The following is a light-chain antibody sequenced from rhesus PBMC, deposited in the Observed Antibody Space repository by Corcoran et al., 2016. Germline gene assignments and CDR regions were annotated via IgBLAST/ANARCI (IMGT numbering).Light chain of an antibody. V-gene: IGKV1-22*01. CDR3: LQHSGSPGT. CDR1: QSLGRW. Sequence: DIQMTQSPSSLSASLGDTVTITCRASQSLGRWLDRYQPKPGKALKLQTIKASSLQRRVPSRFSGSGAGTDFTLTLSGLQPEDCGTDDCLQHSGSPGTFGQGTRVEMK. CDR2: KAS. J-gene: IGKJ1*01.